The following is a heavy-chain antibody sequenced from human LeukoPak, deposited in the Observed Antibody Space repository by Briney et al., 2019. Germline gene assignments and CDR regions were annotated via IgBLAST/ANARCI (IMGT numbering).Heavy chain of an antibody. V-gene: IGHV3-74*01. Sequence: GGSLRLSCAASGFTFSSYWMHWVRQAPGKGLVWVSRINSDGSSTSYADSVKGRFTISRDNSKNTLYLQMNSLRAEDTAVYYCASIRASGYYYYYWGQGTLVTVSS. CDR2: INSDGSST. CDR3: ASIRASGYYYYY. J-gene: IGHJ4*02. CDR1: GFTFSSYW. D-gene: IGHD3-22*01.